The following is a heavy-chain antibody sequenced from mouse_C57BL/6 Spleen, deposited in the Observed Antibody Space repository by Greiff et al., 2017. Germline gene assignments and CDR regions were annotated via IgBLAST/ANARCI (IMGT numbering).Heavy chain of an antibody. D-gene: IGHD1-1*02. CDR3: ARDRWGYAMDD. V-gene: IGHV7-1*01. Sequence: EVKVVESGGGLVQSGRSLRLSCATSGFTFSDFYMEWVRQAPGKGLEWIAASRNKANDYTTEYSASVKGRFIVSRDTSQSILYLQMNALGAEDTAMYYCARDRWGYAMDDWGQGTSVTVS. CDR1: GFTFSDFY. J-gene: IGHJ4*01. CDR2: SRNKANDYTT.